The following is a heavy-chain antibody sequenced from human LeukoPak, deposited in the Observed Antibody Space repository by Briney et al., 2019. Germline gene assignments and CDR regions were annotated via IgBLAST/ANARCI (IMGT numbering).Heavy chain of an antibody. Sequence: SETLSLTCTVSGGSISGHSWSWLRQPPGKGLECTGYIFYSGPTNYSPSLKSRVTISVDTSKNQFSLRLSSVTAADTAVYYCARDYYDSRGDAFDMWGQGTMVTVSS. CDR1: GGSISGHS. D-gene: IGHD3-22*01. J-gene: IGHJ3*02. CDR2: IFYSGPT. V-gene: IGHV4-59*11. CDR3: ARDYYDSRGDAFDM.